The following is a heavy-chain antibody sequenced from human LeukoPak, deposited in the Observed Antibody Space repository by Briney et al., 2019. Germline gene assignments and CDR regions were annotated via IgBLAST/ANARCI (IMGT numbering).Heavy chain of an antibody. CDR1: GGSITSTNY. J-gene: IGHJ4*02. CDR2: DNDEGST. V-gene: IGHV4-4*02. CDR3: AREGGPYCPLDY. D-gene: IGHD2-21*02. Sequence: SGTLSLTCGVSGGSITSTNYWTWVRPPPGKGLEWIGEDNDEGSTNYNPSLMGRVAISVDMSENHISLQLTSVTAADTAVYYCAREGGPYCPLDYSGQGTLVTLSS.